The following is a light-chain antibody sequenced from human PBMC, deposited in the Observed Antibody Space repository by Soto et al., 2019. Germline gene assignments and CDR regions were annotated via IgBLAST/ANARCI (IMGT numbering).Light chain of an antibody. CDR1: QSISSY. V-gene: IGKV3-11*01. CDR2: DAS. CDR3: QQRSNWPGA. J-gene: IGKJ4*01. Sequence: EIVLTQSPATQSLSPGERASLSCRASQSISSYLAWYQQKPGQAPRLLIYDASNRATGIPARFSGSGSGTDFTLTISSLEPEDLAVYYCQQRSNWPGAFGGGTKVEIK.